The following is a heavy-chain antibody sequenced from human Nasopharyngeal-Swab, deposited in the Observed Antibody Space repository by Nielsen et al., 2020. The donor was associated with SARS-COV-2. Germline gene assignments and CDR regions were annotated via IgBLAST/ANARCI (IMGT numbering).Heavy chain of an antibody. D-gene: IGHD2-2*01. CDR3: ARGPDQVHSFDS. CDR1: GGSFSDSP. J-gene: IGHJ4*02. Sequence: SETLSLTCAVYGGSFSDSPWSWLRLLPGKGLEWIGEINHRGGTAYRSSLKSRVSISVDTSKNQFSLELRSVTAADTAVYFCARGPDQVHSFDSWHQGRLVTVSS. CDR2: INHRGGT. V-gene: IGHV4-34*01.